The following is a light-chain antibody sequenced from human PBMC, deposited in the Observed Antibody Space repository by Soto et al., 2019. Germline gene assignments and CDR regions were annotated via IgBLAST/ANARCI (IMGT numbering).Light chain of an antibody. CDR1: SSDVGGHNY. Sequence: QSVLTQPASVSGSPGQSITISCTGTSSDVGGHNYVSWYQHHPGKAPKLMIYDVGNRPSGVSNRFSGSKSGNTASLTISGLQAEDEADYFCSSYTTSGTVVFGGGTKLTVL. V-gene: IGLV2-14*03. CDR2: DVG. J-gene: IGLJ2*01. CDR3: SSYTTSGTVV.